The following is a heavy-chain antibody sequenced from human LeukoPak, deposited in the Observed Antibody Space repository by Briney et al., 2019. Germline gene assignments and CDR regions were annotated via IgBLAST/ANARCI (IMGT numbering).Heavy chain of an antibody. V-gene: IGHV3-48*03. D-gene: IGHD3-3*01. CDR3: ARDSLDFWSGYYFDY. CDR2: ISSSGSTI. Sequence: GGSLRLSCAASGFTFSSYEMNWVRQAPGKGLEWVSYISSSGSTIYYADSVKGQFTISRDNAKNSLYLQMNSLRAEDTAVYYCARDSLDFWSGYYFDYWGQGTLVTVSS. J-gene: IGHJ4*02. CDR1: GFTFSSYE.